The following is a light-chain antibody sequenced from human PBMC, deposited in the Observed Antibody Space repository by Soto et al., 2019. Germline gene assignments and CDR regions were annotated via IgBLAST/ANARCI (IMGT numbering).Light chain of an antibody. CDR3: QQYVTSSPRT. V-gene: IGKV3-11*01. CDR2: DAS. J-gene: IGKJ1*01. Sequence: EIVMTQSPATVSVSPGERATLSCRASQSVNSYLAWYQHKPGQAPRLLISDASNRATGIPARFSGSGSETDFTLTITRLEPEDFAVYYCQQYVTSSPRTFGQGTKVDI. CDR1: QSVNSY.